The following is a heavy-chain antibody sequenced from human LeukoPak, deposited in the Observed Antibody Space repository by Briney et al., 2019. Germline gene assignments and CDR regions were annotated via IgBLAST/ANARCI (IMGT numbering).Heavy chain of an antibody. CDR2: IYYSGST. V-gene: IGHV4-59*01. D-gene: IGHD6-19*01. J-gene: IGHJ4*02. Sequence: SETLSLTCTVSGGSISSYYWSWIRQPPGKGLEWIGYIYYSGSTNYNPSLKSRVTISVDTSKNQSSLKLSSVTAADTAVYYCAGEDSSGWYFRVDYWGQGTLVTVSS. CDR3: AGEDSSGWYFRVDY. CDR1: GGSISSYY.